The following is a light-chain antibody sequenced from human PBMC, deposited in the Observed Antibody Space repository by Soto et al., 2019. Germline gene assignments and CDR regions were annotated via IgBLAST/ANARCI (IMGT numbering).Light chain of an antibody. CDR1: QSISKW. Sequence: DIQMTQSPSTLSASVGDRVTITCRASQSISKWLVWYQQKPGKAPKLLMYDVSSLESGVPSRFSGIGSGTEFTLTISSLQSDDVATYYCQQYHSYRTCGQGPEVEIK. J-gene: IGKJ1*01. CDR2: DVS. V-gene: IGKV1-5*01. CDR3: QQYHSYRT.